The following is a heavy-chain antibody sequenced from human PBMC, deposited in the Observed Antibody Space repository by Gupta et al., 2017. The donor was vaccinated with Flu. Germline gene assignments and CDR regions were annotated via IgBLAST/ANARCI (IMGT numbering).Heavy chain of an antibody. Sequence: MHWVRQAPGQGLEWMGWINPNSGGTNYEQKFQGRVTMTRDTSISTAYMELSSLRSDDTAVYYCARGGSGWFPWGQGTLVTVSS. V-gene: IGHV1-2*02. CDR2: INPNSGGT. D-gene: IGHD6-19*01. J-gene: IGHJ5*02. CDR3: ARGGSGWFP.